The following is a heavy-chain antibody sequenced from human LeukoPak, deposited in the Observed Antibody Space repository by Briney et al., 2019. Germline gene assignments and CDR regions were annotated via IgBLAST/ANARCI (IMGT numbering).Heavy chain of an antibody. V-gene: IGHV1-8*01. CDR3: ARILRDGYNRY. Sequence: ASVKVSCRASGYTFTTYDINWVRRATGQGLEWMGWMNPNSGNTGYAQKFQGRVTMTRDTSISTAYMELSGLTSEDTAVYYCARILRDGYNRYWGQGTLVTVSS. J-gene: IGHJ4*02. CDR1: GYTFTTYD. D-gene: IGHD5-24*01. CDR2: MNPNSGNT.